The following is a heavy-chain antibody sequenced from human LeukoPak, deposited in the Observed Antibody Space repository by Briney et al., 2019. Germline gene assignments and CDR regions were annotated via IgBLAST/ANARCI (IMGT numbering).Heavy chain of an antibody. Sequence: PGGSLRLSCAASGFTFSSYGMHWVRQAPGKGLEWVAFIRYDGSNKYYADSVKGRFTISRDNSKNTLYLQMNSLRAEDTAVYYCAKGVYDFWSGYYPNNNWFDPWGQGTLVTVSS. J-gene: IGHJ5*02. D-gene: IGHD3-3*01. CDR2: IRYDGSNK. CDR1: GFTFSSYG. V-gene: IGHV3-30*02. CDR3: AKGVYDFWSGYYPNNNWFDP.